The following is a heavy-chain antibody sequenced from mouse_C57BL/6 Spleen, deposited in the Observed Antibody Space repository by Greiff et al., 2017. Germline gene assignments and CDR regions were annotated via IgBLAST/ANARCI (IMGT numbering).Heavy chain of an antibody. CDR2: ISSGSSTI. D-gene: IGHD2-3*01. J-gene: IGHJ2*01. CDR3: ARERWLPLDY. Sequence: DVKLVESGGGLVKPGGSLKLSCAASGFTFSDYGMHWVRQAPEKGLEWVAYISSGSSTIYYADTVKGRFTISRDNAKNTLFLQMTSLRSEDTAMYYCARERWLPLDYWGQGTTLTVSS. V-gene: IGHV5-17*01. CDR1: GFTFSDYG.